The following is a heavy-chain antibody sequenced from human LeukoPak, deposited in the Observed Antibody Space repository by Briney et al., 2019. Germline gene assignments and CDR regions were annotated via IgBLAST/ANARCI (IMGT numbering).Heavy chain of an antibody. Sequence: PSETLSLTCTVSGDSISSYYWSWIRQPPGKGLEWIGYLSYSGTSNYNPSLKSRLTISIDTSKNQFSLKVTSVTAADTAVYYCARPSGYSAYDYGYWGQGTLVTVSS. D-gene: IGHD5-12*01. CDR3: ARPSGYSAYDYGY. CDR1: GDSISSYY. CDR2: LSYSGTS. V-gene: IGHV4-59*08. J-gene: IGHJ4*02.